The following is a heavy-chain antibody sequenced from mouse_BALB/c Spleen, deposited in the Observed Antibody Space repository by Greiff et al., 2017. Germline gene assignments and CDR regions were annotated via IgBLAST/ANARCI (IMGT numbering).Heavy chain of an antibody. D-gene: IGHD2-1*01. CDR3: ARDGNYGYAMDY. Sequence: EVKLMESGPELEKPGASVKISCKASGYSFTGYNMNRVKQSNGKSLEWIGNIDPYYGGTSYNQKFKGKATLTVDKSSSTAYMQLKSLTSEDSAVYYCARDGNYGYAMDYWGQGTSVTVSS. CDR2: IDPYYGGT. J-gene: IGHJ4*01. V-gene: IGHV1-39*01. CDR1: GYSFTGYN.